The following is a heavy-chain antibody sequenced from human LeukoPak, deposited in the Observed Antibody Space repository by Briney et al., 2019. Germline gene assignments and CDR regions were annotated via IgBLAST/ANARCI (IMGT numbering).Heavy chain of an antibody. CDR1: GFPFSRYW. J-gene: IGHJ3*02. Sequence: GGSLRLSCAASGFPFSRYWLSWVRQAPGKGLEWVANIKQDGSDKYYVDSVKGRFTISRDNAKNSLYLQMNSLRAEDTAVYYCASGGLITPDIWGQGTMVTVSS. V-gene: IGHV3-7*02. D-gene: IGHD3-10*01. CDR3: ASGGLITPDI. CDR2: IKQDGSDK.